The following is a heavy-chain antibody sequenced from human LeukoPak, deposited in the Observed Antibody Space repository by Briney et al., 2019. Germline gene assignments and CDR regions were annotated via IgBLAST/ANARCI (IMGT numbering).Heavy chain of an antibody. Sequence: SSETLSLTCTVSGGSISSSNYYWGCIRQPPGKGLECIGTIYYNGNTHYNPSLKSRVTIFVDTSKIQFSLKLSSVTAADTAVYYCAREHIVATPYFDYWGQGTLVTVSS. CDR2: IYYNGNT. V-gene: IGHV4-39*07. CDR1: GGSISSSNYY. J-gene: IGHJ4*02. D-gene: IGHD5-12*01. CDR3: AREHIVATPYFDY.